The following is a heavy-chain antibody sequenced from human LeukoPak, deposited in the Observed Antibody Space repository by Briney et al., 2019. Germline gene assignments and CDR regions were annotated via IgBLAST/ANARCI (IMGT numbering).Heavy chain of an antibody. CDR1: GFTFSSYS. CDR3: AKGYYGSGSYSNWFDP. V-gene: IGHV3-21*04. D-gene: IGHD3-10*01. CDR2: ISSSSSYI. J-gene: IGHJ5*02. Sequence: GGSLRLSCAASGFTFSSYSMNWVRQAPGKGLEWVSSISSSSSYIYYADSVKGRFTISRDNAKNSLYLQMNSLRAEDTALYYCAKGYYGSGSYSNWFDPWGQGTLVTVSS.